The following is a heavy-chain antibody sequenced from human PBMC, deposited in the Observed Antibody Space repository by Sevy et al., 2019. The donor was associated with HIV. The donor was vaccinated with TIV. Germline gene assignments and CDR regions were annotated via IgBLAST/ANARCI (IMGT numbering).Heavy chain of an antibody. Sequence: GGSLRLSCAASGFTFSSYAMSWVRQAPGKGLEWLAVISYDVINKYYADSVKGRFTISRDNSKNTLYLQMNSLTTEDTAVYYCARLPPTRAFDIWGQGTLVTVSS. D-gene: IGHD1-1*01. CDR1: GFTFSSYA. CDR3: ARLPPTRAFDI. CDR2: ISYDVINK. V-gene: IGHV3-30*04. J-gene: IGHJ3*02.